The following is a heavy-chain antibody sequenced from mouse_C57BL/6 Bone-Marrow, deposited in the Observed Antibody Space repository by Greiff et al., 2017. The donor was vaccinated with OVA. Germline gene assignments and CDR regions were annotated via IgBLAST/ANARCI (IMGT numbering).Heavy chain of an antibody. CDR2: ISNLAYSI. Sequence: EVQRVESGGGLVQPGGSLKLSCAASGFTFSDYGMAWVRQAPRKGPEWVAFISNLAYSIYYADTVTGRFTISRENAKNTLYLEMSSLRSEDTAMYYCARHEGYYNAMDYWGQGTSVTVSS. CDR3: ARHEGYYNAMDY. D-gene: IGHD2-3*01. CDR1: GFTFSDYG. V-gene: IGHV5-15*01. J-gene: IGHJ4*01.